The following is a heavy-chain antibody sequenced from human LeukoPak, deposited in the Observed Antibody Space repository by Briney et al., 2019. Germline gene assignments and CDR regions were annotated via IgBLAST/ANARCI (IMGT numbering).Heavy chain of an antibody. J-gene: IGHJ6*02. CDR2: IYHSGST. V-gene: IGHV4-30-2*01. CDR1: GGCISSGGYS. CDR3: ARGLRKEDYYYGMDV. Sequence: SLTVSLTCAVSGGCISSGGYSWRWIRQPPGKGVEWMGYIYHSGSTYYNPSLQSRDTISVDRSNTQFSLKLSSVTAADTAVYYCARGLRKEDYYYGMDVWGQGTTVTVSS.